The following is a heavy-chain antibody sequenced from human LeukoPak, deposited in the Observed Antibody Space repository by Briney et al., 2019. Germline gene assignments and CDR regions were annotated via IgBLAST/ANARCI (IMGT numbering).Heavy chain of an antibody. Sequence: GGSLRLSCAASGFTFSNYWMNWVRQTPDKGLEWVSSISSSSSYIYYADSVKGRFTISRDNAKNSLYLQMYSLRAEDTAVYYCARDRIGNYAPFDYWGQGTLVTVSS. D-gene: IGHD4-11*01. CDR1: GFTFSNYW. V-gene: IGHV3-21*01. CDR2: ISSSSSYI. J-gene: IGHJ4*02. CDR3: ARDRIGNYAPFDY.